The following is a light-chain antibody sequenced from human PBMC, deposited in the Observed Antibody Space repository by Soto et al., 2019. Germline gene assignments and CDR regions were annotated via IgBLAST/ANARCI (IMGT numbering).Light chain of an antibody. CDR3: QSYDSSLSVV. Sequence: QSVLTQPPSVSGAPGQRVTISCAGSTSNIGAGYDVHWYQQLPGTAPKLLIYVNSNRPSGVPDRFSGSKSGTSASLAITGLLAEDEADYYCQSYDSSLSVVFGGGTQLTVL. CDR1: TSNIGAGYD. V-gene: IGLV1-40*01. J-gene: IGLJ2*01. CDR2: VNS.